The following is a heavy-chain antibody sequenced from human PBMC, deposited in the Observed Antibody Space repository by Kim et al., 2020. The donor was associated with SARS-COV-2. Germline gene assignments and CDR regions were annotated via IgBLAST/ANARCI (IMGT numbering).Heavy chain of an antibody. J-gene: IGHJ5*02. CDR3: ARDSTYCSSTSCYPFDP. CDR2: ISSSSSYT. Sequence: GGSLRLSCAASGFTFSDYYMSWIRQAPGKGLEWVSYISSSSSYTNYADSVKGRFTISRDNAKNSLYLQMNSLRAEDTAVYYYARDSTYCSSTSCYPFDPWGQGTLVTVSS. V-gene: IGHV3-11*05. CDR1: GFTFSDYY. D-gene: IGHD2-2*01.